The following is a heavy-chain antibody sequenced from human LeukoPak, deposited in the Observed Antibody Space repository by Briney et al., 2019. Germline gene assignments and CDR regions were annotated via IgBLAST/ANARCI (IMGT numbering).Heavy chain of an antibody. CDR3: ATIGGRRSGELYRIDY. CDR1: GFTFSNYA. D-gene: IGHD1-26*01. V-gene: IGHV3-30-3*01. CDR2: VSYIAGEK. Sequence: PGRSLRLSCAASGFTFSNYAMHWVRQAPGKGLEWVAVVSYIAGEKHYADSVKGRFTISRDNSKNTLYLQMNSLRPEEAPLYYCATIGGRRSGELYRIDYWGQGTLVTVSS. J-gene: IGHJ4*02.